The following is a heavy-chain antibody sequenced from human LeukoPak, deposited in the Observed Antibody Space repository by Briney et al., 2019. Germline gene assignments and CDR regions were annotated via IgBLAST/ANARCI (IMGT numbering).Heavy chain of an antibody. D-gene: IGHD2-2*01. Sequence: SQTLSLTCTVSGGSISSGSYCWTWIRQPAGKGLEWIGRIYNSGSTNCNPSLKSRVTISIDTSKNQFSLKLTSVTAADTAVYYCARKTASSQAGFDYWGQGTLVTVSS. J-gene: IGHJ4*02. CDR2: IYNSGST. CDR3: ARKTASSQAGFDY. V-gene: IGHV4-61*02. CDR1: GGSISSGSYC.